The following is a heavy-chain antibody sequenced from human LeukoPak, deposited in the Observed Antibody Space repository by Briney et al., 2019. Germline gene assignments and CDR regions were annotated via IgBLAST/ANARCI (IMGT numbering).Heavy chain of an antibody. Sequence: SETLSLTCTVSGGSISSGGYYWSWIRQHPGKGLEWIGYIYYSRSTYYNPSLESRVTISVDTSKNQFSLKLSSVTAADTAVYYCASLQIYDFWSGYRFGAYYFDYWGQGTLVTVSS. CDR1: GGSISSGGYY. J-gene: IGHJ4*02. CDR2: IYYSRST. CDR3: ASLQIYDFWSGYRFGAYYFDY. D-gene: IGHD3-3*01. V-gene: IGHV4-31*03.